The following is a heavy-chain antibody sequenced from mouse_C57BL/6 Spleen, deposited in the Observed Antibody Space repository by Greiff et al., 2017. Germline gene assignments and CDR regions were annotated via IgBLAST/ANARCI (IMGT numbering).Heavy chain of an antibody. J-gene: IGHJ2*01. Sequence: DVMLVESGEGLVKPGGSLKLSCAASGFTFSSYAMSWVRQTPEKRLEWVAYISSGGDYIYYADTVKGRFTISRDNAGNTLYLQMSSLKSEDTAMYYCTRGETNCDYFDYWGQGTTLTVSS. CDR2: ISSGGDYI. CDR3: TRGETNCDYFDY. V-gene: IGHV5-9-1*02. CDR1: GFTFSSYA. D-gene: IGHD4-1*01.